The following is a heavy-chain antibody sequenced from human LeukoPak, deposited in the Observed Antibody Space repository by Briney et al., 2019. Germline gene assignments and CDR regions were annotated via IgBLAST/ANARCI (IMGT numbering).Heavy chain of an antibody. D-gene: IGHD3-16*02. CDR3: ARHIGGGIEDMDV. CDR1: DGSISSYY. Sequence: SETLSLTCSVSDGSISSYYWSWIRQPPGKGLEWIGYIYYSGSTNYNPSLKSPINTSVATSNNEFCMRMSYVTAADNAVYYCARHIGGGIEDMDVWGKGTKVTVSS. V-gene: IGHV4-59*08. CDR2: IYYSGST. J-gene: IGHJ6*03.